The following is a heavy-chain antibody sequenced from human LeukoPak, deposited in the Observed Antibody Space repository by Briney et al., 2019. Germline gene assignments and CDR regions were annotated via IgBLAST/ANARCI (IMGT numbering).Heavy chain of an antibody. V-gene: IGHV1-69*04. CDR3: ARDGFLDRQNWFDP. CDR1: GGTFSSYA. D-gene: IGHD3/OR15-3a*01. Sequence: SVKVSCKASGGTFSSYAISWVRQAPGQGLEWMGRIIPIFGIANYAQKFQGRVTITADKSTSTAYMEPSSLRSEDTAVYYCARDGFLDRQNWFDPWGQGTLVTVSS. CDR2: IIPIFGIA. J-gene: IGHJ5*02.